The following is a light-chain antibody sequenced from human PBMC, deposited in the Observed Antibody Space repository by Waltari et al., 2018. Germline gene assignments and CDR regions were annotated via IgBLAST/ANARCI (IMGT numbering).Light chain of an antibody. CDR2: EHI. J-gene: IGLJ3*02. Sequence: NFMLTQSHAVSASPGKTITISCTRSSGHIGSAYIQWYQQRPGRAPPSVIYEHINRPAGIQHRFAGSIDSYSNSASLTISGLKTEDEADYYCQSYDFNSRVFGGVTKVTVL. CDR1: SGHIGSAY. CDR3: QSYDFNSRV. V-gene: IGLV6-57*03.